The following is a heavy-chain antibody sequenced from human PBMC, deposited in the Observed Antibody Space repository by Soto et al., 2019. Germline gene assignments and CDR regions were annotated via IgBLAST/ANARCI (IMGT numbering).Heavy chain of an antibody. J-gene: IGHJ5*02. V-gene: IGHV4-39*01. CDR2: IYYSGST. D-gene: IGHD2-15*01. CDR1: GGSISSSSYY. CDR3: ARPVEYCSGGSCYSSWFDP. Sequence: QLQLQESGPGLVKPSETLSLTCTVSGGSISSSSYYWGWIRQPPGKGLEWIGSIYYSGSTYYNPSLKSRVTISVDTSKNPFSLKLSSVTAADTAVYYCARPVEYCSGGSCYSSWFDPWGQGTLVTVSS.